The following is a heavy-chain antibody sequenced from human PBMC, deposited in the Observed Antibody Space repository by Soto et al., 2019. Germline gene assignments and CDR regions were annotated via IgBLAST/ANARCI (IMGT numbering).Heavy chain of an antibody. D-gene: IGHD5-12*01. J-gene: IGHJ4*02. CDR3: ARDNGYALFYFTY. Sequence: QVQLQQWGAGLLKPSETLSLTCAVYGGSFSSYYWSWIRQPPGKGLEWIGEINHSGNTNYNPSLKGRVXXSXDMXKNQFSLKLSSVTAADTAVYYCARDNGYALFYFTYWGQGTLVTVSS. V-gene: IGHV4-34*01. CDR1: GGSFSSYY. CDR2: INHSGNT.